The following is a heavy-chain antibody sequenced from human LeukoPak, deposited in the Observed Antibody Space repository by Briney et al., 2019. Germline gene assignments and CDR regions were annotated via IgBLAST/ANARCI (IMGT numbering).Heavy chain of an antibody. CDR2: ISGSSSST. CDR3: AKEGPYCGGDCYPPIFQH. J-gene: IGHJ1*01. V-gene: IGHV3-23*01. Sequence: PGGSLRLSCAASGFTFSSYAMSWVRQAPGKGLEWVSAISGSSSSTYYADSVKGRFTISRDNSKNTLYLQMNSLRVEDTAVYYCAKEGPYCGGDCYPPIFQHWGQGTLVTVSS. D-gene: IGHD2-21*02. CDR1: GFTFSSYA.